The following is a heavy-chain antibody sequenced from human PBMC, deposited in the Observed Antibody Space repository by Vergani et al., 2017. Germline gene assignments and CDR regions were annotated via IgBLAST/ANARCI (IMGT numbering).Heavy chain of an antibody. Sequence: EVQLVESGGGLVKPGGSLRLSCAASGFTFSNAWMSWVRQAPGKGLEWVGRIKSKTDGGTTDYAAPVKGRFTISRDDSKNTLYLQMNSLKTEDTAVYYCTYIPYYYDSSGYADYSGQGTLVTVSS. D-gene: IGHD3-22*01. CDR2: IKSKTDGGTT. V-gene: IGHV3-15*01. CDR3: TYIPYYYDSSGYADY. J-gene: IGHJ4*02. CDR1: GFTFSNAW.